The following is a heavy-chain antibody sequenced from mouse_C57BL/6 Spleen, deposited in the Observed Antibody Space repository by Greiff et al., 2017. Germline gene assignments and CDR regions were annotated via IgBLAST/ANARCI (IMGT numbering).Heavy chain of an antibody. D-gene: IGHD1-1*01. J-gene: IGHJ4*01. Sequence: VQLQQPGTELVKPGASVKLSCKASGYTFTSYWMHWVKQRPGQGLEWIGNINPSNGGTNSNEKFKSKATLTVDKSSSTAYMQLSSLTSEDSAGYYCARSLLLRPYAMDYWGQGTSVTVSS. V-gene: IGHV1-53*01. CDR2: INPSNGGT. CDR1: GYTFTSYW. CDR3: ARSLLLRPYAMDY.